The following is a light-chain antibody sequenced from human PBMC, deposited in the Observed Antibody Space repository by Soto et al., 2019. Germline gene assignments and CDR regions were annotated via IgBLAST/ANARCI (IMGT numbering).Light chain of an antibody. J-gene: IGLJ3*02. Sequence: QSALAQPASVSGAPGQSIAISCTGTSNDVGSCNYVSWYQQHPGKAPKLMIYDVSKRPSGVPNRFSGSKSGNTASLTISGLQAEDEADYYCSSCTTIDTPLVFGGGTKLTVL. CDR3: SSCTTIDTPLV. CDR2: DVS. CDR1: SNDVGSCNY. V-gene: IGLV2-14*03.